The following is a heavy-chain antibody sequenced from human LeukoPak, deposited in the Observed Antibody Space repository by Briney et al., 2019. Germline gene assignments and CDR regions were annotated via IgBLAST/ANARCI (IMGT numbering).Heavy chain of an antibody. CDR3: ATLVVTAMYYFDY. D-gene: IGHD2-21*02. J-gene: IGHJ4*02. CDR2: INPNGGGT. CDR1: GYTFTGYY. Sequence: ASVKVSCKASGYTFTGYYMHWVRQAPGQGLEWMGWINPNGGGTNYAQKFQGRVTMTRDTSISTAYMELSRLRSDDTAVYYCATLVVTAMYYFDYWGQGTLVTVSP. V-gene: IGHV1-2*02.